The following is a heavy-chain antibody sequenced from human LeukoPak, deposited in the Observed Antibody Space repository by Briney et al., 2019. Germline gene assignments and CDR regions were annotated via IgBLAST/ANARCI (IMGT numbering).Heavy chain of an antibody. V-gene: IGHV3-9*03. Sequence: KPGGSLRLFCATSGFTFDDYAMHWVRQAPGKGLEWVSGIRWNSGSIGYADSVKGRFTISRDNAKNSLYLQMNSLRAEDMALYYCAKESRRYCSSTSCVYFDYWGQGTLVTVSS. CDR3: AKESRRYCSSTSCVYFDY. CDR2: IRWNSGSI. D-gene: IGHD2-2*01. CDR1: GFTFDDYA. J-gene: IGHJ4*02.